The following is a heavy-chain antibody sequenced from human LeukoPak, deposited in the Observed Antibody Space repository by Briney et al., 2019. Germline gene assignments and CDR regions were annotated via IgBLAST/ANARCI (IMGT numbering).Heavy chain of an antibody. CDR2: INHSGST. J-gene: IGHJ3*02. D-gene: IGHD6-13*01. V-gene: IGHV4-34*01. Sequence: SETLSLTCAVYGGSFSGYYWSWIRQPPGKGLEWIGEINHSGSTNYNPSLKSRVTISVDTSKNQFSLKLSSVTAADTAVYYCARGVAAAADAFDIWGQGTMVTVSS. CDR3: ARGVAAAADAFDI. CDR1: GGSFSGYY.